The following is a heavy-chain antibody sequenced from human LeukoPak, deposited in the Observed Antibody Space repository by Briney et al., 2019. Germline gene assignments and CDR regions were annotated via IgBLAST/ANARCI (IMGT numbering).Heavy chain of an antibody. V-gene: IGHV3-73*01. J-gene: IGHJ4*02. Sequence: PGGSLRLSCAASAFIFSDSAIHWVRQASGKGLEWVGRVRVKANNYATVYAASVQGRFTISRDDSKNTAYLQMNSLKTEDTAVYYCTRQMEPAADIGGWGQGTLVTVSS. CDR1: AFIFSDSA. D-gene: IGHD2-2*01. CDR3: TRQMEPAADIGG. CDR2: VRVKANNYAT.